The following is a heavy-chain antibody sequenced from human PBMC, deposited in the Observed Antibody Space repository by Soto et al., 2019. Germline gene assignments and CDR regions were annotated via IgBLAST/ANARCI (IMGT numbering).Heavy chain of an antibody. D-gene: IGHD2-21*01. J-gene: IGHJ6*02. CDR3: ARGPSDFYYYYYGMDV. CDR1: GFTFSSYS. Sequence: GGSLRLSCAASGFTFSSYSMNWVRQAPGKGLEWVSSISSSSSYIYYADSVKGRFTISRDNAKNSLYLQMNSLRAEDTAVYYCARGPSDFYYYYYGMDVWGQGTTVTVSS. V-gene: IGHV3-21*01. CDR2: ISSSSSYI.